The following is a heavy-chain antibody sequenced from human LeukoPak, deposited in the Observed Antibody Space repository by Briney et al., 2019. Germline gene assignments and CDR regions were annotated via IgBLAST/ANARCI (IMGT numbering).Heavy chain of an antibody. Sequence: KASETLSLTCTVSGGSISSSSYYWGWIRQPPGKGLEWIGSIYYSGSTYYNPSLKSRVTISVDTSKNQFSLKLSSVTAADTAVYYCARTHVDTAMVTPQLYNFDYCGQGTLVTVSS. CDR2: IYYSGST. J-gene: IGHJ4*02. CDR1: GGSISSSSYY. CDR3: ARTHVDTAMVTPQLYNFDY. V-gene: IGHV4-39*01. D-gene: IGHD5-18*01.